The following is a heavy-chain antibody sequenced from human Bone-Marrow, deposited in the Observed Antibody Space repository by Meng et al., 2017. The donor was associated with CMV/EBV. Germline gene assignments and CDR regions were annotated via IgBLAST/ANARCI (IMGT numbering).Heavy chain of an antibody. V-gene: IGHV1-2*02. J-gene: IGHJ4*02. CDR3: ARALDDILTGYYTTHYFDY. CDR2: INPKTGGT. Sequence: FSGYYMHWVRPAPGQGLEWMGWINPKTGGTNYAQKFQGRVTMTRDTSISTAYMELGRLRSDDTAVYYCARALDDILTGYYTTHYFDYWGQGTLVTVSS. D-gene: IGHD3-9*01. CDR1: FSGYY.